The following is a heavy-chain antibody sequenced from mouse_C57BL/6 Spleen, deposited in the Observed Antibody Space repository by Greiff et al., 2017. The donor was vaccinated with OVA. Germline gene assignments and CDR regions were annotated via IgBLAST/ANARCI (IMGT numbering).Heavy chain of an antibody. CDR1: GYAFSSYW. J-gene: IGHJ4*01. V-gene: IGHV1-80*01. Sequence: QVQLQQSGAELVKPGASVKISCKASGYAFSSYWMNWVKQRPGKGLEWIGQIYPGDGDTNYNGKFKGKATLTADKSSSTAYMQLSSLTSEDSAVYFCARGEDDYAMDYWGQGTSVTVSS. CDR2: IYPGDGDT. CDR3: ARGEDDYAMDY.